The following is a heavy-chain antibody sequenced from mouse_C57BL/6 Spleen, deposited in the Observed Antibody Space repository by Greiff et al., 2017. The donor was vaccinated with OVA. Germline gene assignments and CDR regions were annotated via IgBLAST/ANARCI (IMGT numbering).Heavy chain of an antibody. Sequence: QVQLQQSGAELARPGASVKLSCKASGYTFTSYGISWVKQSTGQGLEWIGEIYPRSGNTYYNEKFKGKATLTADKSSSTAYMELRSLTSEDSAVYFCAPWASYAMDYWGQGTSVTVSS. D-gene: IGHD3-1*01. V-gene: IGHV1-81*01. J-gene: IGHJ4*01. CDR3: APWASYAMDY. CDR2: IYPRSGNT. CDR1: GYTFTSYG.